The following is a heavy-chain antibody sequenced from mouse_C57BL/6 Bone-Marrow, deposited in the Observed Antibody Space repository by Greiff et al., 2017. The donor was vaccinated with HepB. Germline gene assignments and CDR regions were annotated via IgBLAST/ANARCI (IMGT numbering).Heavy chain of an antibody. Sequence: VQLQQSGTVLARPGASVKMSCKTSGYTFTSYWMHWVKQRPGQGLEWIGAIYPGNSDTSYNQKFKGKAKLTAVTSASTAYMELSSLTNEDSAVYYCTRAPITTVVPVGLEYWGQGTLVTVSA. CDR2: IYPGNSDT. D-gene: IGHD1-1*01. V-gene: IGHV1-5*01. J-gene: IGHJ3*01. CDR3: TRAPITTVVPVGLEY. CDR1: GYTFTSYW.